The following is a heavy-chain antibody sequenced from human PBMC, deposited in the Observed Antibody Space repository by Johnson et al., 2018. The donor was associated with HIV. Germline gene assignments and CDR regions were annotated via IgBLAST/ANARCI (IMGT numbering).Heavy chain of an antibody. D-gene: IGHD2-21*02. V-gene: IGHV3-30-3*01. CDR2: ISYDGSNK. Sequence: QVQLVDSGCRLALRGGSLRPPSAASGFTFSSYATHWVRQAPGKGLEWVAVISYDGSNKYYADSVKGRFTISRDNAKNTLYLEMKSLRADDTAVYYCVRDDYAFHIWGQGTVVTVSS. CDR3: VRDDYAFHI. J-gene: IGHJ3*02. CDR1: GFTFSSYA.